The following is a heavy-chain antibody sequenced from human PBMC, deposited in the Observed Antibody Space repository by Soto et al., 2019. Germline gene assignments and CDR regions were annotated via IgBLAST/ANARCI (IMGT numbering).Heavy chain of an antibody. CDR3: ATQAFDY. CDR2: IKQDGSEK. Sequence: EVQLVESGGGLVQPGGSLRLSCAASGFTFSNYWMNWVRQAPGKGLEWVANIKQDGSEKYYVDSVRGRFTISRDNARNSLYLQMNSLRAEDTAVYYSATQAFDYWGQGSLVTVSS. CDR1: GFTFSNYW. V-gene: IGHV3-7*03. J-gene: IGHJ4*02.